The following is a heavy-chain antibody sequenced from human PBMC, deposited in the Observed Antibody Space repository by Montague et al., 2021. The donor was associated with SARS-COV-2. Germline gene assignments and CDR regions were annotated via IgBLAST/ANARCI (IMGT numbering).Heavy chain of an antibody. D-gene: IGHD2-2*01. J-gene: IGHJ4*02. CDR2: TYYRSKWYN. CDR1: GDSVSSNLAT. Sequence: CAISGDSVSSNLATWNWIRQSPSRGLEWLGRTYYRSKWYNDYAESVKSRITIDPDTSKHQFSLHLNSVTPEDTAVCYCARIPVGSKYYFDFWGQGTLVTVSS. V-gene: IGHV6-1*01. CDR3: ARIPVGSKYYFDF.